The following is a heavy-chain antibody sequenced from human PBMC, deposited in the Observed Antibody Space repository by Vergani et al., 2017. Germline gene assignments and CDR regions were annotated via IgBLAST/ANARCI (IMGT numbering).Heavy chain of an antibody. CDR1: GYSFTSYW. Sequence: EVQLVQSGAEVKKPGESLKISCKGSGYSFTSYWIGWVRQMPGKGLEWMGIIYPGDSDTRYSPSFQGQVTISADKSISTAYLQWSSLTASDTAMYYCARHPTYYYDSSGYYDGAFDIWGQGTMVTVSS. J-gene: IGHJ3*02. CDR3: ARHPTYYYDSSGYYDGAFDI. V-gene: IGHV5-51*01. CDR2: IYPGDSDT. D-gene: IGHD3-22*01.